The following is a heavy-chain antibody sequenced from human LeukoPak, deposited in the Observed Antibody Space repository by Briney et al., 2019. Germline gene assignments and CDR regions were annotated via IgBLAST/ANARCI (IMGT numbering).Heavy chain of an antibody. V-gene: IGHV3-21*01. CDR2: ISSSSSYI. Sequence: GGSLRLSCAASGFTFSSYSMNWVRQAPGKGLEWVSSISSSSSYIYSADSVKGRFTISRDNAKNFLYLQMNSLRAEDTAVYYCARTYYDILTGYNPYFDYWGQGILVTVSS. J-gene: IGHJ4*02. CDR3: ARTYYDILTGYNPYFDY. CDR1: GFTFSSYS. D-gene: IGHD3-9*01.